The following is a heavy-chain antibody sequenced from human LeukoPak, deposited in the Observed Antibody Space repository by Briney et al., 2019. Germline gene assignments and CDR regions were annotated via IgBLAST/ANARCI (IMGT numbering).Heavy chain of an antibody. CDR3: ARLGSGSYYHNGYFDY. V-gene: IGHV5-51*01. CDR2: IYPGDSDT. D-gene: IGHD1-26*01. CDR1: GYSFTSYW. J-gene: IGHJ4*02. Sequence: GESLKISCKGSGYSFTSYWIGWVRQMPGKGPEWMGIIYPGDSDTRYSPSFQGQVTISADKSISTAYLQWSSLKASDTAMYYCARLGSGSYYHNGYFDYWGQGTLVTVSS.